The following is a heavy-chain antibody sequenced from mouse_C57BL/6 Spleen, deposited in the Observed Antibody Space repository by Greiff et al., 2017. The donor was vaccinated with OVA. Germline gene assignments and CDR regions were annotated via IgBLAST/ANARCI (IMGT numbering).Heavy chain of an antibody. CDR2: ISSGSSTI. Sequence: EVKLEESGGGLVKPGGSLKLSCAASGFTFSDYGMHWVRQAPEKGLEWVAYISSGSSTIYYADTVKGRFTISRDNAKNTLFLQMTSLRSEDTAMYYCEVHYYGSSHYYAMDYWGQGTSVTVSS. D-gene: IGHD1-1*01. V-gene: IGHV5-17*01. J-gene: IGHJ4*01. CDR1: GFTFSDYG. CDR3: EVHYYGSSHYYAMDY.